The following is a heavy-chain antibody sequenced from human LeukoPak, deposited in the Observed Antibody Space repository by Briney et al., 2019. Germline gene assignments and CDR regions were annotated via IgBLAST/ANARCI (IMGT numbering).Heavy chain of an antibody. D-gene: IGHD2-8*01. V-gene: IGHV3-74*01. CDR2: IKTDGSSI. J-gene: IGHJ4*02. CDR3: ARAGYHNGLDY. Sequence: GGSLRLSCTASGFTFSSYWMYWVRQAQGKGLVWVSHIKTDGSSISYADSVKGRFTISRDNAKNTLYLQMNSLRAEDTAVYYCARAGYHNGLDYWGQGTLVTASS. CDR1: GFTFSSYW.